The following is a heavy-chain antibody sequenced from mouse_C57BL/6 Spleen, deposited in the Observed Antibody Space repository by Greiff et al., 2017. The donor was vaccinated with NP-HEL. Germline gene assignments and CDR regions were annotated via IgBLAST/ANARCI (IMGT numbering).Heavy chain of an antibody. V-gene: IGHV1-61*01. J-gene: IGHJ2*01. D-gene: IGHD3-2*02. CDR1: GYTFTSYW. CDR3: ARGGPGYDFDY. Sequence: VQLQQPGAELVRPGSSVKLSCKASGYTFTSYWMDWVKQRPGQGLEWIGNIYPSDSETHYNQKFKDKATLTVDKSSSTAYMQLSSLTSEDSAVYYCARGGPGYDFDYWGQGTTLTVSS. CDR2: IYPSDSET.